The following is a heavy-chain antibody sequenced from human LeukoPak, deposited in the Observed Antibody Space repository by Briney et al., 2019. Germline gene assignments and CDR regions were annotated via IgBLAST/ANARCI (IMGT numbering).Heavy chain of an antibody. Sequence: GGSLRLSCAASGFTVSSNYMSWVRQAPGKGLEWVAFIRYDGSNKYYADSVKGRFTISRDNSKNTLYLQMNSLRAEDTAVYYCAMGGSGTLHYWGQGTLVTVSS. CDR3: AMGGSGTLHY. CDR2: IRYDGSNK. J-gene: IGHJ4*02. V-gene: IGHV3-30*02. CDR1: GFTVSSNY. D-gene: IGHD1-14*01.